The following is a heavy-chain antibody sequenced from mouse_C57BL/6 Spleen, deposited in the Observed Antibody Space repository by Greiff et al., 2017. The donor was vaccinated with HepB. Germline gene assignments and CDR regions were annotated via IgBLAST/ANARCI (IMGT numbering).Heavy chain of an antibody. CDR3: TGVGVHSNYPWFAY. CDR2: ISSGGDYI. V-gene: IGHV5-9-1*02. Sequence: EVKLMESGEGLVKPGGSLKLSCAASGFTFSSYAMSWVRQTPEKRLEWVAYISSGGDYIYYADTVKGRFTISRDNARNTLYLQMSSLKSEDTAMYYCTGVGVHSNYPWFAYWGQGTLVTVSA. CDR1: GFTFSSYA. D-gene: IGHD2-5*01. J-gene: IGHJ3*01.